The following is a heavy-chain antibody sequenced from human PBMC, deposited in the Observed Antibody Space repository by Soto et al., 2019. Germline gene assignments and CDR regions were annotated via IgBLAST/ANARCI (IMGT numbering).Heavy chain of an antibody. V-gene: IGHV4-34*01. D-gene: IGHD3-10*01. CDR3: ARDTPSPWYYYGSGSYYNHKPPYYFDY. J-gene: IGHJ4*02. CDR2: INHSGST. CDR1: GGSFSGYY. Sequence: PSETLSLTCAVYGGSFSGYYWSWIRQPPGKGLEWIGEINHSGSTNYNPSLKSRVTISVDTSKNQFSLKLSSVTAADTAVYYCARDTPSPWYYYGSGSYYNHKPPYYFDYWGQGTLVTVS.